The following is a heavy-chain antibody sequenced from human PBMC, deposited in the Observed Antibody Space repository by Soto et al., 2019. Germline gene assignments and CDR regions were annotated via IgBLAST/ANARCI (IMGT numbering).Heavy chain of an antibody. CDR3: AREGIVGAAYDAFDI. V-gene: IGHV3-33*01. D-gene: IGHD1-26*01. CDR2: IWYDGSNK. CDR1: GFTFSSYG. Sequence: PGGSLRLSCAASGFTFSSYGMHWVRQAPGKGLEWVAVIWYDGSNKYYADSVKGRFTISRDNSKNTLYLQMNSLRAEDTAVYYCAREGIVGAAYDAFDIWRQGTMVTVSS. J-gene: IGHJ3*02.